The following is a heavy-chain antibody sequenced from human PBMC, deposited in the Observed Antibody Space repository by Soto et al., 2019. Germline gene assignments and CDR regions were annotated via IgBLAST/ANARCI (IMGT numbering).Heavy chain of an antibody. V-gene: IGHV4-39*01. CDR1: GGSISRSSYS. J-gene: IGHJ5*02. CDR3: ATRQSGSNTWFDP. D-gene: IGHD2-15*01. Sequence: PSETLSLSCTVSGGSISRSSYSWAWIRQPPGKGLEWIGTLYYSGNTYYNPSLKSRVTISVDTSKNQFSLKLSSVTAADTAVYYCATRQSGSNTWFDPWGQRTLVTVSS. CDR2: LYYSGNT.